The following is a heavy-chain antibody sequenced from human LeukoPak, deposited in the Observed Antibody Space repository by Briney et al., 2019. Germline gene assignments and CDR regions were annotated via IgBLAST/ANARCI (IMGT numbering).Heavy chain of an antibody. CDR3: AKGKGPGSGYLYYFDY. Sequence: GGSLRLSCAASGFTFSSYGMHWVRQAPGEGLEWVAVISYDGSNKYYADSVKGRFTISRDNSKNTLYLQMNSLRAEDTAVYYCAKGKGPGSGYLYYFDYWGQGTLVTVSS. CDR1: GFTFSSYG. CDR2: ISYDGSNK. J-gene: IGHJ4*02. D-gene: IGHD5-12*01. V-gene: IGHV3-30*18.